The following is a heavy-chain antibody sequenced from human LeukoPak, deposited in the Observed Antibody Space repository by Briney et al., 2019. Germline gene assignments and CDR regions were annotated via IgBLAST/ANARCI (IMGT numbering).Heavy chain of an antibody. V-gene: IGHV3-23*01. CDR1: GFTFSSYA. CDR2: IVGSGGST. J-gene: IGHJ4*02. Sequence: GGSLRLSCAASGFTFSSYAMSWVRQAPGKGLEWVSTIVGSGGSTYYADSVKGRFTISRDNSKNTLYLQMNSLRAEDTAVYYCAKDRPAGDYFDYWGQGTLVTVSS. CDR3: AKDRPAGDYFDY.